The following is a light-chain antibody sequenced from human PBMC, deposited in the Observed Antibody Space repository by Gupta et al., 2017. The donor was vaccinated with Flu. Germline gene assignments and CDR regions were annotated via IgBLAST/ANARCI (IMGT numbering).Light chain of an antibody. J-gene: IGLJ2*01. V-gene: IGLV2-23*01. CDR3: CSYAGSSTS. CDR2: EGR. CDR1: SSDVGSYNL. Sequence: QSALTQPASVSGSPGPSIPISCTGTSSDVGSYNLVSWYQQHPGKATKLMIYEGRKRPSGVSNRFSGSKSGNTASMTISGLQAEDEADYYCCSYAGSSTSFGGGTKLTVL.